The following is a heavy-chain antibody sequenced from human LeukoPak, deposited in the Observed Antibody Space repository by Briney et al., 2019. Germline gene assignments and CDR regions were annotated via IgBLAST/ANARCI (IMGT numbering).Heavy chain of an antibody. CDR1: GGSISSSSYY. CDR2: IYYSGST. CDR3: ARHGLYEDTINWFDP. D-gene: IGHD2-8*01. V-gene: IGHV4-39*01. Sequence: SETLSLTCTVSGGSISSSSYYWGWIRQPPGKGLEWSRSIYYSGSTYYNPSLKSRVTISVDTSKNQFSLKLSSVPAADTAVYYCARHGLYEDTINWFDPWGQGTLVTVSS. J-gene: IGHJ5*02.